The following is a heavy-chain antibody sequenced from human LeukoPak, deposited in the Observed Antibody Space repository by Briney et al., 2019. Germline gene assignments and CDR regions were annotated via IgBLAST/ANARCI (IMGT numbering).Heavy chain of an antibody. CDR1: GGSISSSSYY. J-gene: IGHJ4*02. V-gene: IGHV4-39*07. Sequence: SETLSLTCTVSGGSISSSSYYWGWIRQPPGKGLEWIGSIYYSGSTYYNPSLKSRVTISVDTSKNQFSLKLSSVTAADTAVYYCAIRGAVVPAAMEIDYWGQGTLVTVSS. CDR3: AIRGAVVPAAMEIDY. D-gene: IGHD2-2*01. CDR2: IYYSGST.